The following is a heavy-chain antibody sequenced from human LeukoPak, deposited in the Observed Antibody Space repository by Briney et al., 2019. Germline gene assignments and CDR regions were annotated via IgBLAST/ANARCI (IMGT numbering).Heavy chain of an antibody. CDR1: GFTFSSNY. CDR2: IYSGGST. Sequence: GGSLRLSCAASGFTFSSNYMSWVRQAPGKGLEWVSVIYSGGSTYYADSVKDRFTISRDNSKNTPYLQMNSLRAEDTAVYYCARAGGSGTAMVTSTPFDYWGQGTLVTVSS. J-gene: IGHJ4*02. D-gene: IGHD5-18*01. CDR3: ARAGGSGTAMVTSTPFDY. V-gene: IGHV3-66*01.